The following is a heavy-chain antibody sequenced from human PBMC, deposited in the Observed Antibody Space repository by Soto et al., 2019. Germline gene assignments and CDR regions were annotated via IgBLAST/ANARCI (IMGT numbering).Heavy chain of an antibody. CDR1: GFTFSSYG. J-gene: IGHJ6*03. CDR3: ARDRDYDFWSGYFSPAGYYMDV. CDR2: IWDDGSNK. D-gene: IGHD3-3*01. Sequence: QVQLVESGGGVVQPGRSLRLSCAASGFTFSSYGMHWVRQAPGKGLEWVAVIWDDGSNKYYADSVKGRFTISRDNSKNPQYLQMNSLRAEDTAVYYCARDRDYDFWSGYFSPAGYYMDVWGKGTTVTVSS. V-gene: IGHV3-33*01.